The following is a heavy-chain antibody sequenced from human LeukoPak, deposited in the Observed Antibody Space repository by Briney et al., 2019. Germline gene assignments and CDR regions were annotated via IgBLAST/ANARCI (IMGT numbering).Heavy chain of an antibody. CDR1: GYSFTSYW. D-gene: IGHD3-3*01. CDR3: ARLAAQPVDYGFWSGYYSFDY. V-gene: IGHV5-51*01. J-gene: IGHJ4*02. Sequence: GESLKISCKGSGYSFTSYWIGWVRQMPGKGLEWMGIIYPGDSDTRYSPSFQGQVTISADKSISTAYLQWSSLKASDTAMYYCARLAAQPVDYGFWSGYYSFDYWGQGTLVTVSS. CDR2: IYPGDSDT.